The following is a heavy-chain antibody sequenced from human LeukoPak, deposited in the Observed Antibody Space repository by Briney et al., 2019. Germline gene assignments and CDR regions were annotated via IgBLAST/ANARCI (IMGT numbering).Heavy chain of an antibody. CDR3: AKSPLDTIFGVVNTASWFDP. J-gene: IGHJ5*02. V-gene: IGHV3-23*01. D-gene: IGHD3-3*01. CDR2: ISGSGGST. CDR1: GFTFSSYA. Sequence: PGGSLRLSCAASGFTFSSYAMSWVRQAPGKGLEWVSAISGSGGSTYYADSVKGRFTISRDNSKNTLYLQMNSLRAEDTAVYYCAKSPLDTIFGVVNTASWFDPWGQGTLVTVSS.